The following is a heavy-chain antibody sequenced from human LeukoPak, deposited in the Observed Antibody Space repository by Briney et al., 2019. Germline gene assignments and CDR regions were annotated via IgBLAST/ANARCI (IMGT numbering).Heavy chain of an antibody. CDR3: ARTYPYYDFWSGYYTGNWFDP. D-gene: IGHD3-3*01. V-gene: IGHV4-4*02. J-gene: IGHJ5*02. CDR1: GGSISSSNW. Sequence: PSGTLSLTCAVSGGSISSSNWWSWVRQPPGKGLEWIGEINHSGSTNYNPSLKSRVTISVDTSKNQFSLKLSSVTAADTAVYYCARTYPYYDFWSGYYTGNWFDPWGQGTLVTVSS. CDR2: INHSGST.